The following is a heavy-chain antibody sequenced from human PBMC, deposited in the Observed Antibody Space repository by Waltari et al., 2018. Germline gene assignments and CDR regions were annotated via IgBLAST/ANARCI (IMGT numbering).Heavy chain of an antibody. J-gene: IGHJ3*02. CDR2: ISSSGSII. V-gene: IGHV3-48*03. CDR3: ARDGEYDALDI. Sequence: EVQLVESGGGLVQPGGSLRLSCAASGFTFSSYEMNGVRQAPGKGLEWVSYISSSGSIIHSADSVKGRFTISRDNAKNSLHLQMNSLRAEDTAVYYCARDGEYDALDIWGQGTMVTVSS. D-gene: IGHD3-10*01. CDR1: GFTFSSYE.